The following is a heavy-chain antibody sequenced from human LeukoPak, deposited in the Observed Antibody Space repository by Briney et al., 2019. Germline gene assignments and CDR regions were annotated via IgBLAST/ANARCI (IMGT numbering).Heavy chain of an antibody. Sequence: ASVKVSCKASRYTFTSYDINWVRQATGQGLEWMGWMNPNSGNTGYAQKFQVRVTSTRNTSISTAYMELRSLRSDDTAVYYCAREGSYDFWSGYYSNSLYFDYWGQGTLVTVSS. CDR2: MNPNSGNT. V-gene: IGHV1-8*03. CDR1: RYTFTSYD. CDR3: AREGSYDFWSGYYSNSLYFDY. J-gene: IGHJ4*02. D-gene: IGHD3-3*01.